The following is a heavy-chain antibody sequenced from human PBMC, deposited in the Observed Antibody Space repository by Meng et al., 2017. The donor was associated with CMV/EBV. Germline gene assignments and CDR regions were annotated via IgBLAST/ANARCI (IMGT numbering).Heavy chain of an antibody. V-gene: IGHV3-48*03. CDR3: ARALVVETNPRNYYYYGMDV. D-gene: IGHD2-21*01. J-gene: IGHJ6*02. Sequence: GESLKISCAASGFTFSSYEMNWVRQAPGKGLEWVSYISSSGSTIYYADSVKGRFTISRDNAKNSLYLQMNSLRAEDTAVYYRARALVVETNPRNYYYYGMDVWGQGTTVTVSS. CDR1: GFTFSSYE. CDR2: ISSSGSTI.